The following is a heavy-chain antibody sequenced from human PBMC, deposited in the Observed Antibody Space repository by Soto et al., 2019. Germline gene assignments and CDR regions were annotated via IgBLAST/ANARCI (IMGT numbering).Heavy chain of an antibody. CDR1: GGTFSSYT. Sequence: SVKVSCKASGGTFSSYTITWVRQAPGQGLEWMGGITPMFGTPNYAQKFQGRVTITADESTSTAYMELSSLRSEDTAMYFCARDGTLYDSSAYYYLYWGQGTLVTVSS. CDR2: ITPMFGTP. V-gene: IGHV1-69*13. D-gene: IGHD3-22*01. J-gene: IGHJ4*02. CDR3: ARDGTLYDSSAYYYLY.